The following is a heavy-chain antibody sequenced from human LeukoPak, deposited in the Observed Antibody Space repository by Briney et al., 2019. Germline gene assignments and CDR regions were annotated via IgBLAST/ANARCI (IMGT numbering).Heavy chain of an antibody. Sequence: ASVKVSCKASGYTFTSYYLHWVRQAPGQGLEWMGWINPNSGGTNYAQKFQGRVTMTRDTSISTAYMELSRLRSDDTAVYYCARDLTTVTTSHYWGQGTLVTVSS. CDR1: GYTFTSYY. D-gene: IGHD4-17*01. CDR3: ARDLTTVTTSHY. J-gene: IGHJ4*02. CDR2: INPNSGGT. V-gene: IGHV1-2*02.